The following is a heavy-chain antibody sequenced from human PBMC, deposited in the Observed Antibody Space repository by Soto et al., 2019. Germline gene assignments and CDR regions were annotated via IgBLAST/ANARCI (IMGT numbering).Heavy chain of an antibody. CDR3: ASSRITMVPYGMDV. CDR1: GYTFTTYG. J-gene: IGHJ6*02. V-gene: IGHV1-18*01. CDR2: ISPYNGYT. Sequence: ASVKVSCKASGYTFTTYGISWVRQAPGQGLEWVGWISPYNGYTSYAQKFQGRVTMTTDTSTSTAYMELRSLRSDDTAVYYCASSRITMVPYGMDVWGQGTTVTVS. D-gene: IGHD3-10*01.